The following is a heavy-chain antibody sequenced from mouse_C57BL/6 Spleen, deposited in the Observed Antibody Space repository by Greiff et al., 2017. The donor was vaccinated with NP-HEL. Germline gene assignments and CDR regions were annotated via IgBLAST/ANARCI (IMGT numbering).Heavy chain of an antibody. Sequence: EVQLVESGGGLVQPGGSLKLSCAASGFTFSDYYMYWVRQTPEKRLEWVAYISNGGGSTYYPDTVKGRFTISRDNAKNTLYLQMSRLKSEDTAMYYCARRWDYDGYFDVGGTGTTVTVSS. J-gene: IGHJ1*03. V-gene: IGHV5-12*01. D-gene: IGHD2-4*01. CDR1: GFTFSDYY. CDR3: ARRWDYDGYFDV. CDR2: ISNGGGST.